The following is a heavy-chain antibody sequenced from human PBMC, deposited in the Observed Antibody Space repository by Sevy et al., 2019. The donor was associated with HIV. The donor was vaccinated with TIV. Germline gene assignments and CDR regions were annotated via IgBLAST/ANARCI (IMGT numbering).Heavy chain of an antibody. J-gene: IGHJ6*02. V-gene: IGHV5-51*01. CDR3: ARHIAAHPLYCYYDMDV. CDR1: GYSFTSYW. D-gene: IGHD6-6*01. CDR2: IYPGDSDT. Sequence: GESLKISCKGSGYSFTSYWIGWVRQMPGKGLEWMGIIYPGDSDTRYSPSFQGQVTISADKSISTAYLQWSSLKASDTAMYYCARHIAAHPLYCYYDMDVWGQGNTVTVSS.